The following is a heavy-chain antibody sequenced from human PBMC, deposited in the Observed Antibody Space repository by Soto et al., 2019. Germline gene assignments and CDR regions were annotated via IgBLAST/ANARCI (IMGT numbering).Heavy chain of an antibody. CDR1: GFTFYNYA. V-gene: IGHV3-23*01. CDR2: ISGGGDGT. J-gene: IGHJ3*01. CDR3: AKKGLGSLATYCTTGDCHYAFDV. D-gene: IGHD2-8*01. Sequence: EVQLLESGGGLVRPGGSVRLSCAASGFTFYNYAMNWVRQAPGKGLEWVSTISGGGDGTYYADSVKGRFTISRDNSRNTVYLQVNSLRAEDTAVYYCAKKGLGSLATYCTTGDCHYAFDVWGQGTLVTVSS.